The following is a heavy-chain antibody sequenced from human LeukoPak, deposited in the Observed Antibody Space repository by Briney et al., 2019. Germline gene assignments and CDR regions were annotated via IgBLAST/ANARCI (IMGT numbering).Heavy chain of an antibody. J-gene: IGHJ4*02. V-gene: IGHV3-30*02. D-gene: IGHD3-9*01. CDR2: IWYDGSNK. CDR1: GFTFSSYG. CDR3: AKDYKNDWLYYFDY. Sequence: GGSLRLSCAASGFTFSSYGMHWVRQAPGKGLEWVAVIWYDGSNKYYADSVKGRFTISRDNSKNTLYLQMNSLRTEDTAVYYCAKDYKNDWLYYFDYWGQGTLVTVSS.